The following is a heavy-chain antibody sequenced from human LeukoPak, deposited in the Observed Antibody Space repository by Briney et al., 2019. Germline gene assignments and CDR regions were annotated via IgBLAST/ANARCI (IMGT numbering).Heavy chain of an antibody. CDR1: GGSISSGGYY. CDR3: ARVMVRGVIVQFDP. Sequence: KASQTLSLTCTVSGGSISSGGYYWSWIRQHPGKGLEWIGYIYYSGSTYYNPSLKSRVTISVDTPKNQFSLKLSSVTAADTAVYYCARVMVRGVIVQFDPWGQGTLVTVSS. V-gene: IGHV4-31*03. J-gene: IGHJ5*02. D-gene: IGHD3-10*01. CDR2: IYYSGST.